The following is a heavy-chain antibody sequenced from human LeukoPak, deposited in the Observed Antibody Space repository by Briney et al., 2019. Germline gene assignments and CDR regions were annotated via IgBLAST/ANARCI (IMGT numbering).Heavy chain of an antibody. Sequence: SETLSLTCTVSGGSISSYYWSWIRQPPGKGLEWIGYIYYSGSTNYNPSLKSRVTISVDTSKNQFSLKLSSVTAADTAVYYCARDSFRFDPWGQGTLVTVS. CDR3: ARDSFRFDP. V-gene: IGHV4-59*01. J-gene: IGHJ5*02. CDR1: GGSISSYY. D-gene: IGHD2/OR15-2a*01. CDR2: IYYSGST.